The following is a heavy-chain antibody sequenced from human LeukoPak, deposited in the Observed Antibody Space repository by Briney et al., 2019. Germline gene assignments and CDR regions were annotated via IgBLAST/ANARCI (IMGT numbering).Heavy chain of an antibody. V-gene: IGHV1-69*13. J-gene: IGHJ4*02. CDR3: ARLSDYGDYPYYFDY. D-gene: IGHD4-17*01. CDR1: GGTFSSYA. Sequence: AVKVSCKTSGGTFSSYAISWVRQAPGQGLEWMGGIIPIFGTANYAQKFQGRVTITADESTSAAYMELSSLRSEDTAVYYCARLSDYGDYPYYFDYWGQGTLVTVSS. CDR2: IIPIFGTA.